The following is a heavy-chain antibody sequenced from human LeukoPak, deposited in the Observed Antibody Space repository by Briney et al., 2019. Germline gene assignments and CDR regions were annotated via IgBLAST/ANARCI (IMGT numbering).Heavy chain of an antibody. V-gene: IGHV3-23*01. D-gene: IGHD5-12*01. J-gene: IGHJ6*02. CDR2: MNNGPGAT. CDR3: AKTHYDLLDV. CDR1: GFIFSTSP. Sequence: GGSLRLSCAASGFIFSTSPMSWVRQPPGKGLEWVSAMNNGPGATFYRDSVRGRFTISRDDSKSTLYLQMNSLRAEGTGTYYCAKTHYDLLDVWGQGTTVTVSS.